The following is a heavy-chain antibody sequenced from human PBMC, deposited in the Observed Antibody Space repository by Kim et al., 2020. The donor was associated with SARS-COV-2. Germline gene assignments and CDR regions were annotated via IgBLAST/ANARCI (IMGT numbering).Heavy chain of an antibody. CDR3: GRQLDRGIIGATHTSGI. J-gene: IGHJ4*02. D-gene: IGHD1-26*01. CDR2: INPKTGFI. Sequence: ASVKVSCKTSGYTFSSYGFNWVRQAPGQGLEWVAFINPKTGFIDYSEAFQGRVTVTTDTSTSTAYLELRSLRSDDTATYFCGRQLDRGIIGATHTSGIWGQGTLVTVSS. CDR1: GYTFSSYG. V-gene: IGHV1-18*01.